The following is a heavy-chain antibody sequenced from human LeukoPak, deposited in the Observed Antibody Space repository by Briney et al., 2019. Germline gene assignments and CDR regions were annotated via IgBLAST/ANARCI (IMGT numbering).Heavy chain of an antibody. CDR3: ARMDYSNYEDDYYFDY. V-gene: IGHV4-59*08. CDR1: GGSISSYY. Sequence: PSETLSLTCTVSGGSISSYYWSWIRQPPGKGLEWTGYIYYSGSTNYNPSLKSRVTISVDTSKNQFSLKLSSVTAADTAVYYCARMDYSNYEDDYYFDYWGQGTLVTVSS. J-gene: IGHJ4*02. D-gene: IGHD4-11*01. CDR2: IYYSGST.